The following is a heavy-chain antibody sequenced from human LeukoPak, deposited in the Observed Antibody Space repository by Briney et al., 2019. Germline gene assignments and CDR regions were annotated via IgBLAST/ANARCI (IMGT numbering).Heavy chain of an antibody. CDR2: INYSGGT. CDR1: VGSFSDYY. V-gene: IGHV4-34*01. Sequence: SETLSLTCAVYVGSFSDYYWSWIRQPPGKGPEWIGEINYSGGTSYNPSLKSRVTISVDTSKNQFSLKLTSVTAADTAVYYCARQQSASNWFDPWGQGTLVTVSS. J-gene: IGHJ5*02. CDR3: ARQQSASNWFDP. D-gene: IGHD6-13*01.